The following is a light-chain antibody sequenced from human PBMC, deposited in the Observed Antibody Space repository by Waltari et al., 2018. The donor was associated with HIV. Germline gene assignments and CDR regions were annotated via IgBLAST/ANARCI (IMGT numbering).Light chain of an antibody. CDR1: QSIGNW. Sequence: TITCRASQSIGNWLAWYQQKAGKAPKLLIYTASSLESGVPSRFSGSGSGTEFTLTINSLQPDDFATYYCQQYNSYSYTFGQGTNLESK. CDR2: TAS. J-gene: IGKJ2*01. CDR3: QQYNSYSYT. V-gene: IGKV1-5*03.